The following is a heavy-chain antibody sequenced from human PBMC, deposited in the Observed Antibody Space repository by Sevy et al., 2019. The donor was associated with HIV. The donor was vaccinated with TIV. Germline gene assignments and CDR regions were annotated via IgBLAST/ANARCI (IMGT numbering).Heavy chain of an antibody. CDR2: IYRDGRT. J-gene: IGHJ6*02. D-gene: IGHD3-22*01. Sequence: GGSLRLSCAASGLSVSDNYMNWVRQAPGKGLELVSVIYRDGRTYYPDYMKGRFSISSDYYKNTLYLQTMSMRTEDTDVYYCARDRYYDDSGYYYYYYGMDVWGQGTTVTVSS. CDR1: GLSVSDNY. V-gene: IGHV3-66*01. CDR3: ARDRYYDDSGYYYYYYGMDV.